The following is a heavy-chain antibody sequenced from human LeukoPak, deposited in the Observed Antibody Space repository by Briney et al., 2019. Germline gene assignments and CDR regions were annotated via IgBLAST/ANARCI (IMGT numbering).Heavy chain of an antibody. J-gene: IGHJ4*02. CDR3: AKDRAVATIGGIDY. Sequence: ASVKVSCKASGYTFTGYYMHWVRQTPGQGLEWMGWINPNSGGTNYAQKFQGRVTMTRDTSISTVYMELSRLRSDDTAVYYCAKDRAVATIGGIDYWGQGTLVTVSS. V-gene: IGHV1-2*02. CDR1: GYTFTGYY. CDR2: INPNSGGT. D-gene: IGHD5-12*01.